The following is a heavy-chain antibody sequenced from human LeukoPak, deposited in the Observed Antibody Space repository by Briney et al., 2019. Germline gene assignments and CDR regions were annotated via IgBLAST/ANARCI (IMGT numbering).Heavy chain of an antibody. CDR1: GRTFSTYA. Sequence: SVNVSCTASGRTFSTYAISWVRSPPAQGLEWMGGIIPLLGTANYAQKFHGRLTITADEFTGTAYMELSSLRSEDTAVFYCASNTNYYENTGHYVFDSWGQGTLVTVSS. CDR3: ASNTNYYENTGHYVFDS. D-gene: IGHD3-22*01. V-gene: IGHV1-69*13. J-gene: IGHJ4*02. CDR2: IIPLLGTA.